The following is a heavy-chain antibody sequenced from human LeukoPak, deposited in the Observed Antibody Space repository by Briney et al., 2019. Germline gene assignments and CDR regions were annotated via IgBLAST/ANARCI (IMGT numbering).Heavy chain of an antibody. CDR1: GGSFSGYY. CDR2: INHSGST. Sequence: SETLSLTCAVYGGSFSGYYWSWIRQPPGKGLEWIGEINHSGSTNYNPSLKSRVTISVDTSKNQFSVKLSSVTAADTAVYYCARGVGYCSSTSCYFSYWGQGTLVTVSS. D-gene: IGHD2-2*01. J-gene: IGHJ4*02. CDR3: ARGVGYCSSTSCYFSY. V-gene: IGHV4-34*01.